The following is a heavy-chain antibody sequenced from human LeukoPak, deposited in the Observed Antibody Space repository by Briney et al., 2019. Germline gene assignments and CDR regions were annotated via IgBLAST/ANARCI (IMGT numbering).Heavy chain of an antibody. CDR1: GYTFTSYD. Sequence: GASVKVSCKASGYTFTSYDINWVRQATGQGLEWMGWMNPNSGNTGYAQKFQGRVTMTRNTSISTAYMELSSLRSEDTAVHYCARPISGYYYAFDYWGQGTLVTVSS. CDR2: MNPNSGNT. J-gene: IGHJ4*02. V-gene: IGHV1-8*01. D-gene: IGHD3-22*01. CDR3: ARPISGYYYAFDY.